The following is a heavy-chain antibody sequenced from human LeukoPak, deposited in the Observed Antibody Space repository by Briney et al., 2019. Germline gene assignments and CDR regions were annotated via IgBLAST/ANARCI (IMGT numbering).Heavy chain of an antibody. V-gene: IGHV3-74*03. D-gene: IGHD3-10*01. CDR3: ARDIVSGSGSLDY. Sequence: GGSLRLSCAASRFSFSNYWMHWVRQAPGKGLVWVSRVKSDGSNPTYADSVKGRFTISRDNAENMLYLQMNTLGAEDTAVYYCARDIVSGSGSLDYWGQGTLVTVSS. J-gene: IGHJ4*02. CDR1: RFSFSNYW. CDR2: VKSDGSNP.